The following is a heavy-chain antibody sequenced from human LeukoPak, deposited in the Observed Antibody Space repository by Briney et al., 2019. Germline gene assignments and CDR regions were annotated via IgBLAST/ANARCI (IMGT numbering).Heavy chain of an antibody. D-gene: IGHD3-3*01. CDR1: GGSVSSGSYY. V-gene: IGHV4-61*01. CDR2: IYYSGST. CDR3: VRGYFWSGYYTGTDY. Sequence: SETLSLTCTVSGGSVSSGSYYWSWIRQPPGKGLEWIGYIYYSGSTNYNPSLKSRVTISVDTSKNQFSLKLSSVTAADTAVYYCVRGYFWSGYYTGTDYWGQGTLVTVSS. J-gene: IGHJ4*02.